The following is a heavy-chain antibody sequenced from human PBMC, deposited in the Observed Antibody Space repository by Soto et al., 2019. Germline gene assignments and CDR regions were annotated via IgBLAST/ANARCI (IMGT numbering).Heavy chain of an antibody. Sequence: SETLSLTCTVPGGSISSGDYYWSWIRQPPGKGLEWIGYIYYSGSTYYNPSLKSRVTISVDTSKNQFSLKLSSVTAADTAVYYCARDNILGILYGGMDVWGQGTTVTVSS. J-gene: IGHJ6*02. CDR3: ARDNILGILYGGMDV. V-gene: IGHV4-30-4*01. CDR2: IYYSGST. CDR1: GGSISSGDYY. D-gene: IGHD3-3*01.